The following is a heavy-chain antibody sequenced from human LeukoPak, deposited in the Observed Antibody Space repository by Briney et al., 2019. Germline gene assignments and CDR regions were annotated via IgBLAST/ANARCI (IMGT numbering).Heavy chain of an antibody. D-gene: IGHD1-26*01. Sequence: GASVKVSCKASGGTFSSYAISWVRQAPGQGLEWTGGIIPIFGTANYAQKFQGRVTITADESTSTAYMELSSLRSEDTAVYYCAREDYSGSYYLNAFDIWGQGTMVTVSS. V-gene: IGHV1-69*13. J-gene: IGHJ3*02. CDR2: IIPIFGTA. CDR1: GGTFSSYA. CDR3: AREDYSGSYYLNAFDI.